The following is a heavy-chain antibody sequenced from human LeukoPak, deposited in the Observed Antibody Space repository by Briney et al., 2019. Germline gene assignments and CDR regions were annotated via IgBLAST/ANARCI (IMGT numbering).Heavy chain of an antibody. CDR2: MNPNSGRT. Sequence: ASVKVSCKASGYTLTSYDINWVRQATGQGLEWMGWMNPNSGRTGYAQNFQGRITITRNTSISTAYMELSSLKASDTAMYYCARHEPLYSSSWYGSYYFDYWGQGTLVTVSS. CDR3: ARHEPLYSSSWYGSYYFDY. V-gene: IGHV1-8*01. CDR1: GYTLTSYD. D-gene: IGHD6-13*01. J-gene: IGHJ4*02.